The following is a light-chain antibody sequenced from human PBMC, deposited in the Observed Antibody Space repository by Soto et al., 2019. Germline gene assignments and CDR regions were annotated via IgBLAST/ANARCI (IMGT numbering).Light chain of an antibody. V-gene: IGKV3-15*01. Sequence: IVMTQSPATLSVSPGERVTLSCRASQCSSNSLAWYQKRAGQPKRLLIDGASTRAAVISARFSGSGARTVITLTISSLQSDVCAIYYCQQYHTWPFTFGGGTKVDI. CDR1: QCSSNS. CDR2: GAS. CDR3: QQYHTWPFT. J-gene: IGKJ4*02.